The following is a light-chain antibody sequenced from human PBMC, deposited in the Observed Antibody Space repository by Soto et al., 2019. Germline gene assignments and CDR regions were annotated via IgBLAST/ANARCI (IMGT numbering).Light chain of an antibody. Sequence: QSALTQPASVSGSPGQSISISCTGTSSDVGGYDFVSWYQQHPGKAPKLIIYDVRTRPSGVSDRFSGSKSGNTASLTISGLQAEDEADYFCASYTTTREKVFGGGTKLTVL. J-gene: IGLJ2*01. V-gene: IGLV2-14*03. CDR2: DVR. CDR1: SSDVGGYDF. CDR3: ASYTTTREKV.